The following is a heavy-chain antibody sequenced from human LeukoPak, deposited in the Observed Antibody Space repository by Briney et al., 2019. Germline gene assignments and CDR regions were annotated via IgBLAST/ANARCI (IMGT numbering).Heavy chain of an antibody. CDR2: ISGSGGST. CDR1: GFTFSSYA. CDR3: TRNSGWYGLS. J-gene: IGHJ1*01. V-gene: IGHV3-23*01. D-gene: IGHD6-19*01. Sequence: GGSLRLSCAASGFTFSSYAMSWVRQAPGKGLEWVSAISGSGGSTYYADSVKGRFTISRDNSNNTLFLHLNSLRGEDTAVYYCTRNSGWYGLSWGQGTLVTVSS.